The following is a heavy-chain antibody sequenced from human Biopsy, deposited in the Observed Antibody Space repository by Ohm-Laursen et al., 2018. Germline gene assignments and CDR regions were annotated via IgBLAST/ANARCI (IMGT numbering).Heavy chain of an antibody. J-gene: IGHJ4*02. CDR2: IYYSGST. Sequence: SETLSLTCAVSGGSISNNNYYWGWIRQPPGRGLEWVGSIYYSGSTNYNPSLKSRVTISADTSKSQLSLHLTSVTAADTAVYYCASRGLVMASDYYLDDWGQGTLATVSS. V-gene: IGHV4-61*05. CDR3: ASRGLVMASDYYLDD. D-gene: IGHD3/OR15-3a*01. CDR1: GGSISNNNYY.